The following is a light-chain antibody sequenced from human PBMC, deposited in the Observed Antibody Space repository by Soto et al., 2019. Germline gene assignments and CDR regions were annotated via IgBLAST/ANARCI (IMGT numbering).Light chain of an antibody. CDR1: QGISSA. CDR2: DAS. CDR3: QQFDTYPLT. V-gene: IGKV1-13*02. Sequence: AIQLTQSPSSLSASVGDRVTITCRASQGISSAFAWYQQKPGKVPKLLIYDASSLESGVPSRFTGSGSGTDFTLTIGSLQPEDFATYYCQQFDTYPLTFGQGTRLEIK. J-gene: IGKJ5*01.